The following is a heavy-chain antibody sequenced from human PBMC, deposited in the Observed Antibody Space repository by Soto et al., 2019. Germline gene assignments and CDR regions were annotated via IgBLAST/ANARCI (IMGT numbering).Heavy chain of an antibody. V-gene: IGHV3-11*01. CDR2: ISSSSGTI. Sequence: GGSLRLSCAASGFTFSDYYMTWTRQAPGSGLEWVSYISSSSGTISYANSVKGRSTISRDNAQNSLYLQMTSLRAEDTAVYYCARGTYRSKTDFDYWGQGTLVTVSS. D-gene: IGHD6-13*01. J-gene: IGHJ4*02. CDR3: ARGTYRSKTDFDY. CDR1: GFTFSDYY.